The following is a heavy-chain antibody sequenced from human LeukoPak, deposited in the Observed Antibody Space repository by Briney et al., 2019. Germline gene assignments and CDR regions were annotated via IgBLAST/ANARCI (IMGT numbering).Heavy chain of an antibody. Sequence: PGGSLRLSCAASGFTFSSYAMSGVRQAPGKGLEWVSAISGSGGSTYYADSVKGRFTISRDNSKNTLYLQMTSLRAEDTAVYYCAKAYHYGAGSSFDYWGQGILVTVSS. V-gene: IGHV3-23*01. CDR3: AKAYHYGAGSSFDY. CDR2: ISGSGGST. D-gene: IGHD3-10*01. CDR1: GFTFSSYA. J-gene: IGHJ4*02.